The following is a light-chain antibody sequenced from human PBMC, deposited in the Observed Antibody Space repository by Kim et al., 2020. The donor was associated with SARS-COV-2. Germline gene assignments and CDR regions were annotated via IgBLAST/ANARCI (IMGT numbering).Light chain of an antibody. V-gene: IGLV1-40*01. Sequence: QSVLTQPPSVSGAPGQRVTISCTGNTSNIGGGFDTHWYQQLPGTAPKLLICDEIYRLSGVPDRFSGSKSGPSASLAITGLQAEDEADYYCQSYDSSLSAWVFGGGTQLTVL. CDR2: DEI. CDR3: QSYDSSLSAWV. CDR1: TSNIGGGFD. J-gene: IGLJ3*02.